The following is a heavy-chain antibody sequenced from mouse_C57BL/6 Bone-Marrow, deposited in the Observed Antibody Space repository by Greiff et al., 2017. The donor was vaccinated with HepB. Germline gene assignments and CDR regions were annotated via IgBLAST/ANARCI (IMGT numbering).Heavy chain of an antibody. CDR2: ISSGGDYI. V-gene: IGHV5-9-1*02. CDR3: TREVYDYDGGGYFDY. CDR1: GFTFSSYA. J-gene: IGHJ2*01. D-gene: IGHD2-4*01. Sequence: EVQVVESGEGLVKPGGSLKLSCAASGFTFSSYAMSWVRQTPEKRLEWVAYISSGGDYIYYADTVKGRFTISRDNARNTLYLQMSSLKSEDTAMYYCTREVYDYDGGGYFDYWGQGTTLTVSS.